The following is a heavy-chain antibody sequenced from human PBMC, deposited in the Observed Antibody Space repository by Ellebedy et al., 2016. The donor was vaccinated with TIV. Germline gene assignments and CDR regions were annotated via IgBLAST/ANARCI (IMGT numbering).Heavy chain of an antibody. Sequence: SETLSLXXTVSGGSISSGGYYWSWIRQPPGKGLEWIGEINHSGSTNYNPSLKSRVTISVDTSKNQFSLKLSSVTAADTAVYYCARVYSTPIAARPYNWFNPWGQGTLVTVSS. CDR2: INHSGST. CDR1: GGSISSGGYY. D-gene: IGHD6-6*01. J-gene: IGHJ5*02. CDR3: ARVYSTPIAARPYNWFNP. V-gene: IGHV4-39*07.